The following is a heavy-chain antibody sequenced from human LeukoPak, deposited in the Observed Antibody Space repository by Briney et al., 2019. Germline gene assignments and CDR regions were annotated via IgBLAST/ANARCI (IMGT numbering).Heavy chain of an antibody. V-gene: IGHV3-13*01. CDR3: ARGPPRGKYYYMDV. CDR1: GFTFSSFD. J-gene: IGHJ6*03. CDR2: IGTASDT. D-gene: IGHD1-1*01. Sequence: PGGSLRLSCAASGFTFSSFDMHWVRQPTGQGLEWVSTIGTASDTYYPGSVEGRFTLSRDNAKNSLYLQVNSLTAGGTAVYYCARGPPRGKYYYMDVWGKGTTVTVSS.